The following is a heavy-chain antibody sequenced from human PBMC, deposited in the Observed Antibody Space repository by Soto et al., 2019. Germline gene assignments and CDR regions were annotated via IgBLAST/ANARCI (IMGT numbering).Heavy chain of an antibody. Sequence: PGGSLRLSCAASGFTFNSYAMTWVRQAPGKGLEWVSFITSSSDYIYYVDSMKGRFTISRDNAKNSLYLQMNSLRAEDTAVYYCARAPTWTQFDYWGQGTLVTVSS. CDR2: ITSSSDYI. J-gene: IGHJ4*02. D-gene: IGHD1-1*01. CDR1: GFTFNSYA. CDR3: ARAPTWTQFDY. V-gene: IGHV3-21*01.